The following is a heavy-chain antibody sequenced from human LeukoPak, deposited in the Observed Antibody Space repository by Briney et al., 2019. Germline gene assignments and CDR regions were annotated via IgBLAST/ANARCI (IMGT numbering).Heavy chain of an antibody. CDR1: GFTFNNFP. CDR2: ISGNGYNT. CDR3: AKGVRLWFAFYFDY. D-gene: IGHD3-10*01. Sequence: GGSLRLSCAASGFTFNNFPMAWVRQAPGKGLEWVSAISGNGYNTYYADSVKGRFTISSETSGNTLYLQMHSLRAEDTAVYYCAKGVRLWFAFYFDYWGQGTLVTVS. V-gene: IGHV3-23*01. J-gene: IGHJ4*02.